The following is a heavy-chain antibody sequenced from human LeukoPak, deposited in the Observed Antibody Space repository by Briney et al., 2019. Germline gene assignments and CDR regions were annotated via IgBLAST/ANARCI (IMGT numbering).Heavy chain of an antibody. CDR2: INPNSGGT. J-gene: IGHJ5*02. D-gene: IGHD6-19*01. V-gene: IGHV1-2*02. CDR3: ARGGSSGWYSTANWFDP. CDR1: GYTFTGYY. Sequence: ASVKVSCKASGYTFTGYYMHWVRQAPGQGLEWMGWINPNSGGTNYAQKFQGRVTMTRDTSISTAYMELSRLRSDDTAVYYCARGGSSGWYSTANWFDPWGQGTLVTVSS.